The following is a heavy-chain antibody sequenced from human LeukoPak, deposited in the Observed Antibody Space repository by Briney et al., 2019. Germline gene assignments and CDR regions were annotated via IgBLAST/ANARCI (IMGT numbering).Heavy chain of an antibody. CDR1: GYTFTNYA. CDR2: INTNTGNP. CDR3: ARFQRHTGFDY. J-gene: IGHJ4*02. Sequence: GASVKVSCKASGYTFTNYAMNWVRQAPGQGLEWMGWINTNTGNPTYAQGFTGRFVFSLDTSVSTAYLQISSLKAEDTAFYYCARFQRHTGFDYWGQRTLVTVSS. D-gene: IGHD2-2*01. V-gene: IGHV7-4-1*02.